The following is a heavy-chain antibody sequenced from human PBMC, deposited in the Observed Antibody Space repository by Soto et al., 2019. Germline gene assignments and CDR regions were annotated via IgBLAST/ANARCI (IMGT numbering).Heavy chain of an antibody. CDR1: GYSFTSYW. CDR3: TRCPLLTDAFHI. J-gene: IGHJ3*02. Sequence: PGESLKISCKGSGYSFTSYWIGWVRQMPGKGLEWMGIIYPGDSDTRYSPSFRGQVTISVDKSISTALLQWSSLKASDTAIYYCTRCPLLTDAFHIWGQGTMVTVSS. D-gene: IGHD2-21*01. V-gene: IGHV5-51*01. CDR2: IYPGDSDT.